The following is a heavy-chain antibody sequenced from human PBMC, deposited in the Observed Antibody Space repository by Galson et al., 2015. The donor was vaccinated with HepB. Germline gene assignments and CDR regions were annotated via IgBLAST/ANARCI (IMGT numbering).Heavy chain of an antibody. CDR3: ATNGYCSSTSCYSGY. J-gene: IGHJ4*02. CDR2: ISSRSAYI. Sequence: SLRLSCAASGFTFSDYSMTWVRQAPGKGLEWVSYISSRSAYIDYADSVRGRFTISRDNAKNSLYLQMNSLRAEDTAVYYCATNGYCSSTSCYSGYWGQGTLVTVSS. CDR1: GFTFSDYS. D-gene: IGHD2-2*03. V-gene: IGHV3-21*01.